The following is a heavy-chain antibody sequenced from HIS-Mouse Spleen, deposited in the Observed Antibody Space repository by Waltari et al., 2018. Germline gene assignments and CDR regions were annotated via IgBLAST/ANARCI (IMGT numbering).Heavy chain of an antibody. CDR3: AREIPYSSSWYDWYFDL. CDR2: IYYSGST. CDR1: GGSSSSSLSH. D-gene: IGHD6-13*01. J-gene: IGHJ2*01. Sequence: QLQLQESGPGLVKPSETLSLTCTDSGGSSSSSLSHWGCIRQPPGKGLEWIGSIYYSGSTYYNPSLKSRVTISVDTSKNQFSLKLSSVTAADTAVYYCAREIPYSSSWYDWYFDLWGRGTLVTVSS. V-gene: IGHV4-39*07.